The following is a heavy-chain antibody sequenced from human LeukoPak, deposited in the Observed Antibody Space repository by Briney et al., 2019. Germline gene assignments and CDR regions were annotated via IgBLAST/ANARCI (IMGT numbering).Heavy chain of an antibody. Sequence: GGSLRLSCAASGFTFSSYAMHWVRQAPGKGLEYVSAISSNGGSTYYANSVKGRFTISRDNSKNTLYLQMGSLRAEDMAVYCCARDPLSYYYGSGSYELYFDYWGQGTLVTVSS. J-gene: IGHJ4*02. CDR3: ARDPLSYYYGSGSYELYFDY. V-gene: IGHV3-64*01. D-gene: IGHD3-10*01. CDR2: ISSNGGST. CDR1: GFTFSSYA.